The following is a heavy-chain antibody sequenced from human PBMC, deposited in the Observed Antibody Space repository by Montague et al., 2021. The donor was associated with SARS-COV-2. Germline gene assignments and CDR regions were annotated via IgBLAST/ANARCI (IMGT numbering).Heavy chain of an antibody. Sequence: TLSLTCTVSGGSISSGGYYWGWIRQHPGKGLEWIGYIYYSGSTNYNPSLKSRLTISVDTSKNQFSLKLSSVTAADTAVYYCARGEGVMVYVYGMDVWGQGTTVTVSS. CDR1: GGSISSGGYY. D-gene: IGHD2-8*01. CDR2: IYYSGST. J-gene: IGHJ6*02. CDR3: ARGEGVMVYVYGMDV. V-gene: IGHV4-31*03.